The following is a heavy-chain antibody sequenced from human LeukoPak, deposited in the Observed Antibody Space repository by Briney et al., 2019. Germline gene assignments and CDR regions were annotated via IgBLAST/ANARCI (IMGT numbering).Heavy chain of an antibody. V-gene: IGHV1-2*02. D-gene: IGHD3-22*01. CDR2: INPKNGGT. Sequence: ASVKVSCKASGYXFTDYYLHWVRQAPGQGLEWMGWINPKNGGTKYAQKFQGRVTMTRDTSISTVYMELSRLTSDDTAVYSCARDPAQTYYYDPWGQGTLVIVSS. CDR1: GYXFTDYY. J-gene: IGHJ4*02. CDR3: ARDPAQTYYYDP.